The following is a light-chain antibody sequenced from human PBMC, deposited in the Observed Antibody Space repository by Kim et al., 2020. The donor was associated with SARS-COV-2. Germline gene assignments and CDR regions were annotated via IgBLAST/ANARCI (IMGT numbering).Light chain of an antibody. CDR2: KAS. V-gene: IGKV1-5*03. CDR3: HQYKTYPWT. Sequence: DIQMTQSPSTLSASVGDRVTITCRASQSISSWLAWYQQKPGKAPNLLIYKASSLESGVPSRFSGSGSGTEFTLSISSLQPDDFATYFCHQYKTYPWTFGQATQVDIK. J-gene: IGKJ1*01. CDR1: QSISSW.